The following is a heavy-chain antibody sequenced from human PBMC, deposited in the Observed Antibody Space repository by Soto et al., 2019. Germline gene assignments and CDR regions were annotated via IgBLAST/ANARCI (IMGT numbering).Heavy chain of an antibody. CDR2: INAGNGNT. CDR1: GYTFTSYA. CDR3: ARDLPLTRITMVRGVIRSNWFYP. J-gene: IGHJ5*02. V-gene: IGHV1-3*01. D-gene: IGHD3-10*01. Sequence: ASVKVSCKASGYTFTSYAMHWVRQAPGQRLEWMGWINAGNGNTKYSQKFQGRVTITRDTSASTAYMELSSLRSEDTAVYYCARDLPLTRITMVRGVIRSNWFYPWGQGTRVTVSS.